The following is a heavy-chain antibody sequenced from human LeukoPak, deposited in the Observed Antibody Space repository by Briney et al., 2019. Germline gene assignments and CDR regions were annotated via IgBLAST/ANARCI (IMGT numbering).Heavy chain of an antibody. CDR2: IIPIFGTA. V-gene: IGHV1-69*05. J-gene: IGHJ4*02. Sequence: SVKVSCKASGGTFSSYTISWVRQAPGQGLEWMGRIIPIFGTANYAQKFQGRVTITTDESTSTAYMELSSLRSEDTAVYYCARDRKSGSYQPFDYWGQGTLVTVSS. CDR1: GGTFSSYT. D-gene: IGHD1-26*01. CDR3: ARDRKSGSYQPFDY.